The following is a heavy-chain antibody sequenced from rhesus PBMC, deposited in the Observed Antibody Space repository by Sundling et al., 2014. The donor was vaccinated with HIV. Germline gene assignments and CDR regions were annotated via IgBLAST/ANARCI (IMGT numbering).Heavy chain of an antibody. D-gene: IGHD2-8*01. CDR1: GGSISSSY. J-gene: IGHJ1*01. CDR3: ARARGYCSGGVCYPEYFEF. V-gene: IGHV4-169*01. Sequence: QLQLQESGPGLVKPSETLSVTCAVSGGSISSSYWSWIRQAPGKGLEWIGYIYGSGSSTNYNPSLKSRVTLSVDTSKNQLSLKLSSVTAADTAVYYCARARGYCSGGVCYPEYFEFWGQGALVTVSS. CDR2: IYGSGSST.